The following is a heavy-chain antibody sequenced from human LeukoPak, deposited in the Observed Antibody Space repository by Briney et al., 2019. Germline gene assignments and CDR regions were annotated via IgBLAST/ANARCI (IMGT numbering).Heavy chain of an antibody. J-gene: IGHJ4*02. CDR1: GYTFTGYY. CDR3: ARAPRRFLEWLLSSY. Sequence: ASVKVSCKASGYTFTGYYMHWVRQAPGQGLEWMGWINPNSGGTNYAQKFQGRVTMTRDTSISTAYMELSRLRSDGTAVYYCARAPRRFLEWLLSSYWGQGTLVTVSS. V-gene: IGHV1-2*02. D-gene: IGHD3-3*01. CDR2: INPNSGGT.